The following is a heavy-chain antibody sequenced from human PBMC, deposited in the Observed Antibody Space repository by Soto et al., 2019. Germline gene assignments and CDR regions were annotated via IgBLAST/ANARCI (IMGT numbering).Heavy chain of an antibody. CDR3: ASRRAARFGVAGKNYGMDV. J-gene: IGHJ6*02. V-gene: IGHV3-23*01. CDR2: ISGSGGST. CDR1: GFTFSSYA. Sequence: EVQLLESGGGLVQPGGSLRLSCAASGFTFSSYAMSWVRQAPGKGLEWVSAISGSGGSTYYADSVKGRFTISRDNSKNTPYLQMNSLRAEDTAVYYCASRRAARFGVAGKNYGMDVWGQGTTVTVSS. D-gene: IGHD3-3*01.